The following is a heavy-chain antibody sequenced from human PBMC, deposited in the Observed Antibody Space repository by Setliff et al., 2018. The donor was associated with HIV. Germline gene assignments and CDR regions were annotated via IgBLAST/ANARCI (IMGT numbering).Heavy chain of an antibody. CDR3: ARTEYFDFWSGPRGFDP. CDR1: GYLFTGYY. Sequence: WASVKVSCKASGYLFTGYYMHWVRQAPGQGLEWMGWINVNSGGTKYAQKFQGRVTMTRDTSTSTAYMELSRLRSDDTAVYYCARTEYFDFWSGPRGFDPWGQGTLVTVSS. CDR2: INVNSGGT. D-gene: IGHD3-3*01. V-gene: IGHV1-2*02. J-gene: IGHJ5*02.